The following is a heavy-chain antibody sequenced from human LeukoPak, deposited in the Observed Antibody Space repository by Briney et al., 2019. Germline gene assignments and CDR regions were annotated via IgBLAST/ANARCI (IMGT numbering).Heavy chain of an antibody. CDR1: GGSINIYY. CDR3: ARHGGTLDYFDY. CDR2: ISYGGAT. Sequence: SETLSLTCTVSGGSINIYYWSWIRQPPEKGLECIGYISYGGATSYNPSLKRRVTISVDSPKNRFSLRLSSLTAADTALYYCARHGGTLDYFDYWGPGSLVTVSS. D-gene: IGHD1-26*01. J-gene: IGHJ4*02. V-gene: IGHV4-59*08.